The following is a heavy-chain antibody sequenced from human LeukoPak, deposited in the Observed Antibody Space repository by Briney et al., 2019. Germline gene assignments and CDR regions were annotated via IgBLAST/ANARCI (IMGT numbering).Heavy chain of an antibody. CDR2: ISGSGIST. Sequence: GGSLRLSCAASGFTFSSYAMSWVRQAPGKGLEWVSLISGSGISTYYADSVKGRFTISRDNAKNSLYLQMNSLRAEDTAVYYCARNSIAAAGTFDYWGQGTLVTVSS. CDR3: ARNSIAAAGTFDY. V-gene: IGHV3-23*01. J-gene: IGHJ4*02. CDR1: GFTFSSYA. D-gene: IGHD6-13*01.